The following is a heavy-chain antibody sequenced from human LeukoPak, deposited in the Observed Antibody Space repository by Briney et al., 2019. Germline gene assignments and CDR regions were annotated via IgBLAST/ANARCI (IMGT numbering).Heavy chain of an antibody. CDR3: ANSEVSTKAFDY. CDR1: GFTFSSYS. D-gene: IGHD5/OR15-5a*01. CDR2: ISSSSSYI. J-gene: IGHJ4*02. V-gene: IGHV3-21*01. Sequence: PGGSLRLSCAASGFTFSSYSMNWVRQAPGKGLEWVSSISSSSSYIYYADSVKGRFTISRDNAKNPLYLQMNSLRAEDTAVYYCANSEVSTKAFDYWGQGTLVTVSS.